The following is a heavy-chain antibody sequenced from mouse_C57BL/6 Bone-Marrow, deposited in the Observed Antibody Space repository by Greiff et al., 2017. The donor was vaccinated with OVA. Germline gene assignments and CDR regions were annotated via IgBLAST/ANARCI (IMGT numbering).Heavy chain of an antibody. J-gene: IGHJ4*01. D-gene: IGHD2-3*01. CDR3: ARGMGFMDY. CDR2: INPSSGYT. Sequence: VQLVASGAELANPGASVKLSCKSSGYTFTCYWMHWVQQRPGPGLEWIGYINPSSGYTKYNQKFKDKATLTADKSSSTAYMQLSSLTYEDSAVYYCARGMGFMDYWGQGTSVTVSS. CDR1: GYTFTCYW. V-gene: IGHV1-7*01.